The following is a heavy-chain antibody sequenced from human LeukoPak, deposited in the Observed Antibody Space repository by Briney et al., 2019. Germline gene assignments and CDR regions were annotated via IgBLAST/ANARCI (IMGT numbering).Heavy chain of an antibody. D-gene: IGHD3-22*01. CDR3: ARDSPDESPDYYDNT. J-gene: IGHJ5*02. Sequence: PSQTLSLTCTVSGGSISRGGYYWSWIRQPPGKGLEWIGYIYHSGNTYYNPSLKSRVTISVDRSKNQFSLKLTSVTAADTAVYYCARDSPDESPDYYDNTWGQGTLVTVSS. V-gene: IGHV4-30-2*01. CDR1: GGSISRGGYY. CDR2: IYHSGNT.